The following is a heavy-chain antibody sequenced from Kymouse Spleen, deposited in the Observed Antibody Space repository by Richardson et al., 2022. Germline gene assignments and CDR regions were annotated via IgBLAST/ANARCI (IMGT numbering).Heavy chain of an antibody. CDR1: GGSFSGYY. D-gene: IGHD6-19*01. V-gene: IGHV4-34*01. CDR3: ARVEYSSGWFAFDI. J-gene: IGHJ3*02. Sequence: QVQLQQWGAGLLKPSETLSLTCAVYGGSFSGYYWSWIRQPPGKGLEWIGEINHSGSTNYNPSLKSRVTISVDTSKNQFSLKLSSVTAADTAVYYCARVEYSSGWFAFDIWGQGTMVTVSS. CDR2: INHSGST.